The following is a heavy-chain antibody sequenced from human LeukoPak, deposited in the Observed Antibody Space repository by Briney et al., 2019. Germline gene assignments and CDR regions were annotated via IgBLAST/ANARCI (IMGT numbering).Heavy chain of an antibody. V-gene: IGHV3-21*01. J-gene: IGHJ6*03. CDR1: AFTFSSYG. D-gene: IGHD3-9*01. CDR2: ISPSGDST. Sequence: PGGSLRLSCAASAFTFSSYGMNWVRQAPGKGLEWVSAISPSGDSTSYADSVKGRFTISRDNAKNSLYLQMNSLRAEDTALYYCARDLLGYNNHYMDVWGKGTTVTVSS. CDR3: ARDLLGYNNHYMDV.